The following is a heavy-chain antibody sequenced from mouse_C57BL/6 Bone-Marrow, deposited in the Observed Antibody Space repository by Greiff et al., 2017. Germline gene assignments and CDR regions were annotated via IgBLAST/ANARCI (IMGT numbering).Heavy chain of an antibody. V-gene: IGHV1-4*01. D-gene: IGHD1-1*01. CDR1: GYTFTSYT. J-gene: IGHJ3*01. CDR3: ARSETTVVATRGTWFAY. Sequence: VQLQQSGAELARPGASVKMSCKASGYTFTSYTMHWVKQRPGQGLEWIGYINPSSGYTKYNQKFKDKATLTADKSSSTAYMQLSSLTSEDSAVYYCARSETTVVATRGTWFAYWGQGTLVTVSA. CDR2: INPSSGYT.